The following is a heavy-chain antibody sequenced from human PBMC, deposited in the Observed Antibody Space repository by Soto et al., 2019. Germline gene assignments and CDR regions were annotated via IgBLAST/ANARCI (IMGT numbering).Heavy chain of an antibody. D-gene: IGHD3-3*01. CDR3: ASRGGGSPWYFDL. CDR1: GGSISSDY. V-gene: IGHV4-59*01. Sequence: QVQLQESGPGLVKPSETLSLTCTVSGGSISSDYWSRIRQPPGKGLEWIGYIYYSGSTNYNPSLKSRVTISVDTSKNQFSLKLSSVTAADTAVYYCASRGGGSPWYFDLWGRGTLVTVSS. CDR2: IYYSGST. J-gene: IGHJ2*01.